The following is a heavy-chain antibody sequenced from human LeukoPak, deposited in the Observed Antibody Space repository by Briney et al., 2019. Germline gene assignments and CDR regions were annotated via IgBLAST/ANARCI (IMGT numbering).Heavy chain of an antibody. CDR2: IYSGGNT. Sequence: PGGSLRLSCAASGFTVSSNHMTWVRQAPGKGLEWVSIIYSGGNTYYADSAKGRFTISRDNSKNTLYLQVNSLRAEDTAVYYCARGHSGTSFFDYWGQGILVTVSS. CDR1: GFTVSSNH. D-gene: IGHD3-10*01. V-gene: IGHV3-66*01. J-gene: IGHJ4*02. CDR3: ARGHSGTSFFDY.